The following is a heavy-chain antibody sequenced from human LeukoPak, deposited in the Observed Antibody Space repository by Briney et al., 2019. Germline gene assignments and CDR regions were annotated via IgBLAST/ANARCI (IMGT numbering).Heavy chain of an antibody. Sequence: SETLSLTCTVSGGSISSYYWSWIRQPAGKGLEWIGRIYTSGSTNYNPSLKSRVTMSVDTSKNQFSLKLSSVTAADTAVYYCARGNYDFWSGYYPDNYYYGMDVWGQGTTVTVSS. CDR2: IYTSGST. CDR3: ARGNYDFWSGYYPDNYYYGMDV. D-gene: IGHD3-3*01. CDR1: GGSISSYY. V-gene: IGHV4-4*07. J-gene: IGHJ6*02.